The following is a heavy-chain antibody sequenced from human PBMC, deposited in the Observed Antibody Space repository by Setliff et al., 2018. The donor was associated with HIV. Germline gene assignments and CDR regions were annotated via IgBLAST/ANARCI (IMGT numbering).Heavy chain of an antibody. CDR3: AKDIPASALYYYGMDV. CDR1: GYSFSSHG. J-gene: IGHJ6*02. CDR2: ISSYTGKT. Sequence: ASVKVSCKTSGYSFSSHGASWVRQAPGQGLEWVGWISSYTGKTKYAQNVQGRVTLTTDTSTSTAYMELRSLRPDDTAVYYCAKDIPASALYYYGMDVWGQGTTGTVSS. D-gene: IGHD6-13*01. V-gene: IGHV1-18*01.